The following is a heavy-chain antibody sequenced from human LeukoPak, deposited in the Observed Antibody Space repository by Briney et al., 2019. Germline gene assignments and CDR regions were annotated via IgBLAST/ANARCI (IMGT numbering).Heavy chain of an antibody. V-gene: IGHV3-21*01. CDR1: GFTFSSYS. D-gene: IGHD3-16*01. CDR2: ISSSNNYI. Sequence: SCKASGFTFSSYSMNWVRQAPGKGLEWASSISSSNNYIYYADSVKGRFTISRDNAKNSLYLQMNSLRAEDTAVYYCARDTAAGGSDAFDIWGQGTMVTVSS. CDR3: ARDTAAGGSDAFDI. J-gene: IGHJ3*02.